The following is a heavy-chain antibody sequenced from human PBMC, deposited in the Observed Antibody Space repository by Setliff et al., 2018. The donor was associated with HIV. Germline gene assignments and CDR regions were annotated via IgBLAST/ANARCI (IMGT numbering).Heavy chain of an antibody. D-gene: IGHD4-17*01. CDR1: GGTFNTYA. CDR3: ARVAGTTYYDYYHMDV. J-gene: IGHJ6*03. CDR2: IIPIYGVA. Sequence: RASVKVSCKASGGTFNTYAINWVRQAPGQGLEWMGGIIPIYGVATYAQGFQDRVTITADESTTTAYMELSSLKSDDTAVYYCARVAGTTYYDYYHMDVWGEGSTVTVSS. V-gene: IGHV1-69*13.